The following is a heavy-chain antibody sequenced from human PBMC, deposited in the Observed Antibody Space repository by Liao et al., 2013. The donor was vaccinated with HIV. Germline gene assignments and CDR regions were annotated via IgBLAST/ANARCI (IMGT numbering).Heavy chain of an antibody. J-gene: IGHJ5*02. Sequence: QVQLQESGPGLVRPSQTLSLSCTASGESINSVPYYWSWIRLPPGKGPEWIGHIYYSGSADYNPSLKSRGIISVDTSKNQFSLKLTSVTAADTAVYYCARSDATTGGWFDPWGQGTLVTVSS. D-gene: IGHD4-17*01. V-gene: IGHV4-30-4*01. CDR3: ARSDATTGGWFDP. CDR2: IYYSGSA. CDR1: GESINSVPYY.